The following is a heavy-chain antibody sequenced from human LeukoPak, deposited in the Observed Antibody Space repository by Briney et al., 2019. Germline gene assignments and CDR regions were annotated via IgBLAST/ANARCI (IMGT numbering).Heavy chain of an antibody. CDR1: GGSISTYY. CDR3: ARELDAFDI. J-gene: IGHJ3*02. V-gene: IGHV4-59*12. Sequence: PSETLSLTCTVSGGSISTYYWSWIRQPPGKGLEWIGYIYYTGSTNYSPSLKSRVTISVDTSKNQFSLKLSSVTAADTAVYYCARELDAFDIWGQGTMVTVSS. CDR2: IYYTGST.